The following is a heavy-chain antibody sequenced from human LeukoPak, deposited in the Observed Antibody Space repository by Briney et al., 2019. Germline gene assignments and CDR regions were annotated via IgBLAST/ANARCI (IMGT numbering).Heavy chain of an antibody. CDR3: ARERPGGQLLA. J-gene: IGHJ4*02. V-gene: IGHV1-3*01. CDR1: GYTFTSYA. Sequence: ASVNVSCKASGYTFTSYAMHWVRQDPGQRLEWMGWINAGNGNTKYSQKFQGRVTITRDTSASTAYMELSSLRSEDTAVYYCARERPGGQLLAWGQGTLVTVSS. CDR2: INAGNGNT. D-gene: IGHD6-13*01.